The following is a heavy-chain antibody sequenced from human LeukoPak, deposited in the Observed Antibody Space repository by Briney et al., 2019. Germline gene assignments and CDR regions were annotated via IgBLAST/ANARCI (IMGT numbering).Heavy chain of an antibody. CDR3: AREVYSSGWSSFDY. Sequence: PGGSLRLSCAASGFTFSNARMSWVRQAPGKGLVWVSRINSDGSSTIHADSVKGRFTISRDNAKNTLYLQMNSLRAEDTAVYYCAREVYSSGWSSFDYWGQGTLVTVSS. CDR2: INSDGSST. CDR1: GFTFSNAR. J-gene: IGHJ4*02. V-gene: IGHV3-74*01. D-gene: IGHD6-19*01.